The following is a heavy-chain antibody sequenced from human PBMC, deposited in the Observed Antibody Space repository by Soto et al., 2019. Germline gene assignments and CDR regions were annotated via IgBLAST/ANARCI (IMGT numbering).Heavy chain of an antibody. CDR2: IYQSGGT. CDR1: GGSISTSSYY. CDR3: TRQSLRAHTVVVITSFDS. J-gene: IGHJ4*02. Sequence: SETLSLTCSVSGGSISTSSYYWGWVRQPPGKGLDWIGSIYQSGGTYYNPSLESRVTVSVDTAKNQVSLRLRSVTAADTALYYCTRQSLRAHTVVVITSFDSRGQGALVTVTS. V-gene: IGHV4-39*01. D-gene: IGHD2-21*01.